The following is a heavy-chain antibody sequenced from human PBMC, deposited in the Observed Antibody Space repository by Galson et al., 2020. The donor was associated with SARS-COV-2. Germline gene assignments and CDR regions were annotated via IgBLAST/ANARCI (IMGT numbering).Heavy chain of an antibody. CDR3: ARNAIAARLVYYYYYGMDV. Sequence: SQTLSLTCAISGDSVSSNSAAWNWIRQSPSRGLEWLGRTYYRSKWYNDYAVSVKSRITINPDTSKNQFSLQLNSETPEDTAVYYCARNAIAARLVYYYYYGMDVWGQGTTVTVSS. CDR1: GDSVSSNSAA. D-gene: IGHD6-6*01. CDR2: TYYRSKWYN. J-gene: IGHJ6*02. V-gene: IGHV6-1*01.